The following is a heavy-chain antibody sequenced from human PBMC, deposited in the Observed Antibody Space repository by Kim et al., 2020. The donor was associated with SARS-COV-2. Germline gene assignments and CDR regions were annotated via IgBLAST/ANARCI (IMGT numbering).Heavy chain of an antibody. V-gene: IGHV4-34*01. CDR3: ARGTGVVQGNYYYYYGMD. D-gene: IGHD3-16*01. CDR2: INHSGST. CDR1: GGSFSDYY. Sequence: SETLSLTCAVYGGSFSDYYWSWIRQPPGKGLEWIGEINHSGSTNYNPSLKSRVTISVDTSKNQFSLTLNSVTAADTAVYYCARGTGVVQGNYYYYYGMD. J-gene: IGHJ6*01.